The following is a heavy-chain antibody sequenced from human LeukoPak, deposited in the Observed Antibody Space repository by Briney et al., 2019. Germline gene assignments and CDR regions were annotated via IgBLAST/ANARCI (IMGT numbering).Heavy chain of an antibody. Sequence: GSLRLSCAATGFNFRKHWMSWVRQSIGKGLECVAKIQEDGNEMHYVDSVKGRFTISRDNAKNSLYLQMNSLRAEDTAVYYCARDFLGDGGAFDIWGQGTMVTVSS. CDR2: IQEDGNEM. CDR3: ARDFLGDGGAFDI. D-gene: IGHD4-23*01. CDR1: GFNFRKHW. V-gene: IGHV3-7*01. J-gene: IGHJ3*02.